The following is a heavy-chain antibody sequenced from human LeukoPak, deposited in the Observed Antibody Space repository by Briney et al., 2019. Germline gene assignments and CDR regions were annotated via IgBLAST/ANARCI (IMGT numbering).Heavy chain of an antibody. CDR3: ARDWGSVHFDY. CDR2: ISSSSSYI. V-gene: IGHV3-21*01. J-gene: IGHJ4*02. D-gene: IGHD3-16*01. CDR1: GFTFSSYW. Sequence: GGSLRLSCAASGFTFSSYWMSWVRQAPGKGLEWVSSISSSSSYIYYADSVKGRFTISRDNAKNSLYLQMNSLRAEDTAVYYCARDWGSVHFDYWGQGTLVTVSS.